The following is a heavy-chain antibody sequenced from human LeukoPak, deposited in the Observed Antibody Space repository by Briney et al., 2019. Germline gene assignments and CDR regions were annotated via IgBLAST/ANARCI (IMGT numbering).Heavy chain of an antibody. D-gene: IGHD3-22*01. V-gene: IGHV4-59*12. Sequence: SETLSLTYTVSGGSISSYYWGWVRQPPGKALEWIGNIFYSGSTYYSPSLKSRVTISLDTSRNQFSLKLNSVTAADTAVYYCAKSNGYGLIDIWGQGTMVTVSS. CDR2: IFYSGST. J-gene: IGHJ3*02. CDR3: AKSNGYGLIDI. CDR1: GGSISSYY.